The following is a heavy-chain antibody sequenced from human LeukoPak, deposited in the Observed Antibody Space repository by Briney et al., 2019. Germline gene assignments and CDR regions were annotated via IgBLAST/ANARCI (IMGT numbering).Heavy chain of an antibody. CDR1: GFTFSSYA. V-gene: IGHV3-30*14. CDR2: ISYDGSNK. CDR3: ATICRDGYNPFCY. J-gene: IGHJ4*02. D-gene: IGHD5-24*01. Sequence: GGSLRLSCAASGFTFSSYAMHWVRQAPGKGLEWVAFISYDGSNKYYADSVKGRFTISRDNSKNTLYLQMNSLRAEDTAVYYCATICRDGYNPFCYWGQGTLVTVSS.